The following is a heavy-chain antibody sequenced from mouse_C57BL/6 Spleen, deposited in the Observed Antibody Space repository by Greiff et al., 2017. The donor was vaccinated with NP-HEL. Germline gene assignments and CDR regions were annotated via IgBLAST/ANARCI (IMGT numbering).Heavy chain of an antibody. CDR2: ISNGGGST. Sequence: EVQVVESGGGLVQPGGSLKLSCAASGFTFSDYYMYWVRQTPEKRLEWVAYISNGGGSTYYPDTVKGRFTISRDNAKNTLYLQMSRLKSEDTAMYYCARGGSSGAMDYWGQGTSVTVSS. CDR1: GFTFSDYY. J-gene: IGHJ4*01. CDR3: ARGGSSGAMDY. V-gene: IGHV5-12*01. D-gene: IGHD3-2*02.